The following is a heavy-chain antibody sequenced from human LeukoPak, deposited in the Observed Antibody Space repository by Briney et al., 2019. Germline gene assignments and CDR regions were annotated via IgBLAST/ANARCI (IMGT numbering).Heavy chain of an antibody. CDR1: SGSISTSNYY. D-gene: IGHD3-16*01. J-gene: IGHJ3*02. V-gene: IGHV4-39*07. CDR3: ARNAFGGVINAFDI. Sequence: SETLSLTCTVSSGSISTSNYYWGWVRQPPGKALEWIGNIFYSGSTYYRPSLKSRVTISVETTKNQFSLNLSSVAAADTAGDYCARNAFGGVINAFDIWGQGTMLTVSS. CDR2: IFYSGST.